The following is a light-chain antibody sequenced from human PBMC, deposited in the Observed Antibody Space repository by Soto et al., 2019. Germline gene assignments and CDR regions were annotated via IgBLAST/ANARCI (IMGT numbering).Light chain of an antibody. CDR3: AAWDDSLNGYV. V-gene: IGLV1-44*01. CDR2: SNN. CDR1: SSSIGSNT. J-gene: IGLJ1*01. Sequence: QSALTQPPSACGTPGQTVTISCSGSSSSIGSNTVNWYQQLPGTAPKLLIYSNNQRPSGVPDRFSGSKSGTSASLAISGLQSEDEADYYCAAWDDSLNGYVFGTGTKVTVL.